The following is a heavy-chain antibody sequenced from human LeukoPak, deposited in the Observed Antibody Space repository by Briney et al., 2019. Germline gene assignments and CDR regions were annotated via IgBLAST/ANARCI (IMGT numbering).Heavy chain of an antibody. CDR2: ISYDGSNK. Sequence: PGGSLRLSCAASGFTFSSYAMHWVRQAPGKGLEWVAVISYDGSNKYYADSVKGRFTISRDNSKNTLYLQMNSLRAEDTAVYYCARDPIVYGSGSYSDYWGQGTLVTVSS. J-gene: IGHJ4*02. V-gene: IGHV3-30-3*01. CDR1: GFTFSSYA. CDR3: ARDPIVYGSGSYSDY. D-gene: IGHD3-10*01.